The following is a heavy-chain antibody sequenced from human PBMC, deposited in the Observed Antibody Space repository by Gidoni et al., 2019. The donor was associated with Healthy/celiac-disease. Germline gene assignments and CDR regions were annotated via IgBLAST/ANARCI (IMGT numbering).Heavy chain of an antibody. CDR1: GFTFSSYA. CDR3: ARGEYSSSWYGH. V-gene: IGHV3-30-3*01. D-gene: IGHD6-13*01. J-gene: IGHJ5*02. CDR2: ISDDGSNK. Sequence: QVQLVESGGGVVQPGRSLRLSCSASGFTFSSYAMHWVRQAPGKGLEWVAVISDDGSNKYYADSVKGRFTISRDNSKNTLYLQMNSLRAEDTAVYYCARGEYSSSWYGHWGQGTLVTVSS.